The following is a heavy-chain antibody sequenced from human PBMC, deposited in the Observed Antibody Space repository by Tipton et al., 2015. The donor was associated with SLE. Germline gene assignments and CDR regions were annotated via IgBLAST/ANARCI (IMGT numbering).Heavy chain of an antibody. CDR3: ARDAFYSDSSGYYYSDY. V-gene: IGHV4-59*01. D-gene: IGHD3-22*01. CDR1: GGSISSYY. CDR2: IYYSGST. Sequence: LRLSCTVSGGSISSYYWSWIRQPPGKGLEWIGYIYYSGSTNYNPSLKSRVTISVDASKNQFSLKLSSVTAADTAVYYCARDAFYSDSSGYYYSDYWGQGTLVTVSS. J-gene: IGHJ4*02.